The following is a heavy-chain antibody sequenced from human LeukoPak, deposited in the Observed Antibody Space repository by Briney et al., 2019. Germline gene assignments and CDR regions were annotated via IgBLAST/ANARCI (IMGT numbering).Heavy chain of an antibody. Sequence: PSETLSLTCAVYGGSFSGYYWSWIRQPPGKGLEWNGEINHSGSTNYNPSLKSRVTISVDTSKNQFSLKLSSVTAADTAVYYCARMTARDAYWGQGTLVTVSS. CDR2: INHSGST. D-gene: IGHD6-6*01. J-gene: IGHJ4*02. CDR3: ARMTARDAY. CDR1: GGSFSGYY. V-gene: IGHV4-34*01.